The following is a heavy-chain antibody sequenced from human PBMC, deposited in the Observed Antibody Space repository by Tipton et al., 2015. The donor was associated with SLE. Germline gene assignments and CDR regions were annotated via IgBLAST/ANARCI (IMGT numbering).Heavy chain of an antibody. V-gene: IGHV4-31*03. J-gene: IGHJ6*04. CDR1: GGSISSGGYY. Sequence: SLTCTVSGGSISSGGYYWTWIRQLPGKGLEWIGYIYYSGNTCYNPSLGSRLTISLDTSKDQFSLRLTSVTAADTAVYYCARATDWNLSPDVWGKGTTVTVSS. D-gene: IGHD1-7*01. CDR3: ARATDWNLSPDV. CDR2: IYYSGNT.